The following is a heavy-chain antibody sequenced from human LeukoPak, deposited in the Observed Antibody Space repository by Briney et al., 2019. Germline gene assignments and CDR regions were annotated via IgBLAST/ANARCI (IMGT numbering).Heavy chain of an antibody. CDR2: ISPYSGKT. J-gene: IGHJ5*02. CDR3: ARGAPRKFDP. Sequence: ASVKVSCKASGYTINTYGISWVRQAPGQGLEWMGWISPYSGKTNYAQKFQGRVTMTTDTSTSTAYMELRSLRSGDTAVFYCARGAPRKFDPWGQGTLVTVSS. V-gene: IGHV1-18*01. CDR1: GYTINTYG.